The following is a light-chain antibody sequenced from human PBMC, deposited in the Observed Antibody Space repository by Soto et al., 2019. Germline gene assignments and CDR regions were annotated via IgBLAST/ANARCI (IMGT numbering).Light chain of an antibody. CDR3: SSYTSSSTLVYV. CDR2: DVS. Sequence: QSVLTQPASVSGSPGQSITISCTGTSSDVGGYNYVSWYQQHPGKAPKLMIYDVSNRPSGVPNRFSSSKSGNTASLTISGLQAEDEAEYYCSSYTSSSTLVYVFGTGTKVTVL. CDR1: SSDVGGYNY. V-gene: IGLV2-14*03. J-gene: IGLJ1*01.